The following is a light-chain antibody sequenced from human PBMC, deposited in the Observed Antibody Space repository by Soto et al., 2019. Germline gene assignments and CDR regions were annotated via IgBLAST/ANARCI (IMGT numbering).Light chain of an antibody. CDR2: DAS. V-gene: IGKV1-33*01. CDR3: QQSYSTRLT. J-gene: IGKJ4*01. CDR1: QDISNY. Sequence: IKLNQSPSSLSTPIRNRVTITCQASQDISNYLNWYQQKPGKAPKLLIYDASNLETGVPSRFSGSGSGTDFTFTICSLQPEDIATYYCQQSYSTRLTFCGGTMVDIK.